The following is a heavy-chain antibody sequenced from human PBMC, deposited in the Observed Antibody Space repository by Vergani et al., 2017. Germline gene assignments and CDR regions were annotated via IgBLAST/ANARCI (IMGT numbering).Heavy chain of an antibody. CDR3: ARHKEQLVPGNYYYYYYMDV. CDR2: IYYSGST. J-gene: IGHJ6*03. Sequence: QLQLQESDPGLVKPSETLSLTCTVSGCSIRSTFYYWGWIRQPPGKGLEWIGTIYYSGSTYYNLSLKSRVTISVDTSKNQFSLKLNSVTAADTAVYYCARHKEQLVPGNYYYYYYMDVWGKGTTVTVSS. V-gene: IGHV4-39*01. CDR1: GCSIRSTFYY. D-gene: IGHD6-13*01.